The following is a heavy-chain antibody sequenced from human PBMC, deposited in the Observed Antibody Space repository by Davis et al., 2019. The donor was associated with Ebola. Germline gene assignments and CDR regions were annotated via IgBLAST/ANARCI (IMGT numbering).Heavy chain of an antibody. CDR3: ARDTGWVGGGWFDP. D-gene: IGHD2-15*01. CDR1: GFTFSSYS. CDR2: INHSGST. V-gene: IGHV4-34*01. J-gene: IGHJ5*02. Sequence: ESLKISCAASGFTFSSYSMNWIRQPPGKGLEWIGEINHSGSTNYNPSLKSRVTISVDTSKNQFSLKLSSVTAADTAVYYCARDTGWVGGGWFDPWGQGTLVTVSS.